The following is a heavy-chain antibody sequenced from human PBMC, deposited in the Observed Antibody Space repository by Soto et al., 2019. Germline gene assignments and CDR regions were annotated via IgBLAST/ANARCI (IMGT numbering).Heavy chain of an antibody. Sequence: GESLKISCKGSGYSFTSYWIGWVRQMPGKGLEWMGIIYPGDSDTRYSPSFQGQVTISADKSISTAYLQWSSLKASDTAMYYCARLAGDYAYYYYGMDVWGQGTTVTVSS. CDR1: GYSFTSYW. CDR2: IYPGDSDT. D-gene: IGHD4-17*01. CDR3: ARLAGDYAYYYYGMDV. J-gene: IGHJ6*02. V-gene: IGHV5-51*01.